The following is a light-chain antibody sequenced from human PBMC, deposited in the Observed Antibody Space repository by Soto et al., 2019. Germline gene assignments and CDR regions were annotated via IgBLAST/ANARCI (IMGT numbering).Light chain of an antibody. V-gene: IGLV3-9*01. CDR1: NIGSKN. CDR2: RDS. CDR3: QVCDSSTARV. J-gene: IGLJ3*02. Sequence: SYELTQPLSVSVALGQTARITCGGNNIGSKNVHWYQQKPGQATVLVIYRDSNRPSGIPERFSGSNSWNTATLTISRAQAGDEADYYCQVCDSSTARVFGGGTKLTVL.